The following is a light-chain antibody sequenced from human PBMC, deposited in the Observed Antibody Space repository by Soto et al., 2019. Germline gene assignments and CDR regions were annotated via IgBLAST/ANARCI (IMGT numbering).Light chain of an antibody. CDR1: KNINKW. V-gene: IGKV1-5*01. Sequence: DIPMTQSPSTLSASVGDRVTITCRASKNINKWLAWYQQKPGKAPKVLIYDASSLDSGVPSRFSGSGSGTEFTLTISSLQPDDFASYYCQQYNGHFGQGTKLEIK. J-gene: IGKJ2*01. CDR2: DAS. CDR3: QQYNGH.